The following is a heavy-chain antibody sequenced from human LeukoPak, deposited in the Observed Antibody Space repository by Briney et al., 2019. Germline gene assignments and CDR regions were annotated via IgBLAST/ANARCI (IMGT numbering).Heavy chain of an antibody. D-gene: IGHD2-2*01. CDR3: ARGIVVVPAARTLDY. Sequence: RSGGSLRLSCAASGFTFSSYAMSWVRQAPGKGLEWVSAISGSGGSTYYADSVKGRFTISRDNSKNTLYLQMNSLRAEDTAVYYCARGIVVVPAARTLDYWGQGTLVTVSS. J-gene: IGHJ4*02. CDR1: GFTFSSYA. V-gene: IGHV3-23*01. CDR2: ISGSGGST.